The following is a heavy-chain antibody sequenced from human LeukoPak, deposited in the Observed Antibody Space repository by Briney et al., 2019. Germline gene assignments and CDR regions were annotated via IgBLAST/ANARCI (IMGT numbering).Heavy chain of an antibody. CDR1: GFTFSSYA. J-gene: IGHJ3*02. Sequence: GGSLRLSCAASGFTFSSYAMSWVRQAPGKGLEWVSAISGSGGSTYYADSVKGRFTISRDNAKNSLYLQMNSLRAEDTALYYCAKDMLGFTVGAFDIWGQGTMVTVSS. D-gene: IGHD4-23*01. CDR2: ISGSGGST. CDR3: AKDMLGFTVGAFDI. V-gene: IGHV3-23*01.